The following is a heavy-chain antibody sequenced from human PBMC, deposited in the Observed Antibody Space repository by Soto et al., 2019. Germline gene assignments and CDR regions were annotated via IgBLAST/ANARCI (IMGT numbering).Heavy chain of an antibody. CDR3: ARGAFGIQLWLQAN. J-gene: IGHJ4*02. CDR2: ISGSGGST. V-gene: IGHV3-23*01. Sequence: PGGSLRLSCAASGFTFSSYAMSWVRQAPGKGLEWVSAISGSGGSTYYEDSVKGRFTISRGNSKNTLYLQMNSLSAEDTAVYFCARGAFGIQLWLQANWGQGTLVTVSS. CDR1: GFTFSSYA. D-gene: IGHD5-18*01.